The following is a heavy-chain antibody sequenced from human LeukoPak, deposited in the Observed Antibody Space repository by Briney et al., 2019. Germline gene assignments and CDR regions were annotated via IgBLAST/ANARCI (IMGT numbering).Heavy chain of an antibody. J-gene: IGHJ6*02. D-gene: IGHD2-15*01. Sequence: PSETLSLTCTVSGGSISSYYWSWIRQPPGKGLEWIGYIYYSGSTNYNPSLKSRVTISVDMSKNQFSLKLRSVTAADTAVYYCARAVVVAATHYYGMDVWGQGTTVTVSS. CDR3: ARAVVVAATHYYGMDV. V-gene: IGHV4-59*01. CDR1: GGSISSYY. CDR2: IYYSGST.